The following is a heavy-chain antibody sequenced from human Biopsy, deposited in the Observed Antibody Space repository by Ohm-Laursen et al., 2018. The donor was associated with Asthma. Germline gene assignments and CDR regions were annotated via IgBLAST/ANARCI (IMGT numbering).Heavy chain of an antibody. V-gene: IGHV1-69*13. Sequence: AASVKVSCNLLGGTFNTYVIGWVRQAPGQGLEWMGGINSVFGTTTYPQKFQDRVTITADDSTSTAYMELSSLRSEDTAVYYCARKAGSCISRTCYSLDFWGQGTLVTVSS. D-gene: IGHD2-2*01. CDR1: GGTFNTYV. CDR3: ARKAGSCISRTCYSLDF. CDR2: INSVFGTT. J-gene: IGHJ4*02.